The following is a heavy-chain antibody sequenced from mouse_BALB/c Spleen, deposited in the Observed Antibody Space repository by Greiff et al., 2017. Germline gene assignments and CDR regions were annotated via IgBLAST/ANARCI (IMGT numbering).Heavy chain of an antibody. J-gene: IGHJ3*01. Sequence: EVMLVESGGGLVQPGGSLRLSCATSGFTFTDYYMSWVRQPPGKALEWLGFIRNKANGYTTEYSASVKGRFTISRDNSQSILYLQMNTLRAEDSATYYCARDDGWFAYWGQGTLVTVSA. CDR1: GFTFTDYY. CDR2: IRNKANGYTT. V-gene: IGHV7-3*02. CDR3: ARDDGWFAY.